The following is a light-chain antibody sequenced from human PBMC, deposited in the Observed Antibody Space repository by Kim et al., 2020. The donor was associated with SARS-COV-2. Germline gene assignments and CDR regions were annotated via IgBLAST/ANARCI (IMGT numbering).Light chain of an antibody. CDR2: GAF. CDR3: QQYNNWRWT. Sequence: EIVMTQSPGTLSVSPGERATLSCRASQSVSSNLAWYQQKPGQAPRLLIYGAFTRATCIPARFSGSGSGTEFTLTINSLQSEDFAVYYCQQYNNWRWTFGQGTKVDIK. V-gene: IGKV3-15*01. J-gene: IGKJ1*01. CDR1: QSVSSN.